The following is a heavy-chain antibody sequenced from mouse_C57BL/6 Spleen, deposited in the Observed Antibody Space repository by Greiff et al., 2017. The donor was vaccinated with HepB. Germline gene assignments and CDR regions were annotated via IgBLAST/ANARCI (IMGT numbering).Heavy chain of an antibody. CDR1: GYAFSSSW. V-gene: IGHV1-82*01. D-gene: IGHD2-3*01. J-gene: IGHJ3*01. CDR2: IYPGDGDT. CDR3: ARSGDGYWVAN. Sequence: VQLQQSGPELVKPGASVKISCKASGYAFSSSWMNWVKQRPGKGLEWIGRIYPGDGDTNYNGKFKGKATLTADKSSSTAYMQLSSLTPEDSAVYFCARSGDGYWVANWGQGTLVNVSA.